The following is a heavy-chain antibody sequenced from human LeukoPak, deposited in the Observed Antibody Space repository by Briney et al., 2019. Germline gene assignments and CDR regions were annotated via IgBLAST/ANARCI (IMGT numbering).Heavy chain of an antibody. D-gene: IGHD6-19*01. J-gene: IGHJ5*02. CDR1: GFTFSSYW. V-gene: IGHV3-74*01. CDR2: IKSDGSST. Sequence: PGGSLRLSCAASGFTFSSYWMHWVRQAPGKGLVWVSRIKSDGSSTTYADSVKGRFTISRDNAKNTPYLQMNSLRAEDTAVYYCARATLGYSSGWYDNWGQGTLVTVSS. CDR3: ARATLGYSSGWYDN.